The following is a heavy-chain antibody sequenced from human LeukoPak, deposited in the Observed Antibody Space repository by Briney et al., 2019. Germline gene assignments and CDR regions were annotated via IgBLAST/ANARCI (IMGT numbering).Heavy chain of an antibody. D-gene: IGHD1-1*01. J-gene: IGHJ4*02. CDR1: GFTFSSYS. CDR2: ISSSSYI. Sequence: GGSLRLSCAASGFTFSSYSMNWVRQAPGKGLEWVSSISSSSYIYYADSVKGRFTISRDNAKNSLYLQMNSLRAEDTAVYYCARDSPGYYFDYWGQGTLVTVSS. V-gene: IGHV3-21*01. CDR3: ARDSPGYYFDY.